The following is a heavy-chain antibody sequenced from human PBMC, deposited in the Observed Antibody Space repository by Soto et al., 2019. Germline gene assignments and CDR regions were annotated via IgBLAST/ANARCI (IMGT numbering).Heavy chain of an antibody. V-gene: IGHV1-3*04. Sequence: QIHLVQSGADVKKPGASVTISCQTSGYSFTEFGLHWVRQAPGHRLEWLGWVNTGNGDTRYPQNLQGRITITRDTAAPTAYMQLNSLRSEDTAVYYCAREYYDPLAGRYFEPWGQGTLITVSS. D-gene: IGHD3-9*01. CDR2: VNTGNGDT. CDR1: GYSFTEFG. CDR3: AREYYDPLAGRYFEP. J-gene: IGHJ5*02.